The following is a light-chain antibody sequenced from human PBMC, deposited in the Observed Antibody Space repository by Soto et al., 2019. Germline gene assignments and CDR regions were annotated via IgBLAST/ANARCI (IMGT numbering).Light chain of an antibody. CDR2: DAS. Sequence: IVLTQSPATLSLSPGERATLSCRASETVAIYLAWYQQKPGQSPRLLIYDASHRATGVPARFSGSGSGTDFTLTISSLEPEDFAVYYCQQRSNWPPRLTFGGGTKVDIK. V-gene: IGKV3-11*01. CDR1: ETVAIY. CDR3: QQRSNWPPRLT. J-gene: IGKJ4*01.